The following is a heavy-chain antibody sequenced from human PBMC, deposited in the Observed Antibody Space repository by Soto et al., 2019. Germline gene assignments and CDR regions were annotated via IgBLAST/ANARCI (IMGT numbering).Heavy chain of an antibody. CDR1: GFTFCSYG. V-gene: IGHV3-30*18. Sequence: QVQLVESGGGVVQPGRSLRLSCAASGFTFCSYGMHWVRQAPGKGLEWVAVISYDGSNKYYADSVKGRFTISRDNSKNTLYLQMNSLRAEDTAVYYCAKDHNEWELSFDYWGQGTLVTVSS. D-gene: IGHD1-26*01. CDR2: ISYDGSNK. CDR3: AKDHNEWELSFDY. J-gene: IGHJ4*02.